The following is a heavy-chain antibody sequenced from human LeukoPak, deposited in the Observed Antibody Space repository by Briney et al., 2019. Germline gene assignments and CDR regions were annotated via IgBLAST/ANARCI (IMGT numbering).Heavy chain of an antibody. CDR2: VSYGGNNK. J-gene: IGHJ4*02. CDR3: ARSYYYGSGSYYSHFDY. Sequence: GGSLRLSCAASGFTFSSYAMHWVRQAPGKGLEWVATVSYGGNNKYHADSVEGRFTISRDNSNNTLYLQMNSLRTEDTAVFYCARSYYYGSGSYYSHFDYWGQGTLVTVSS. V-gene: IGHV3-30-3*01. D-gene: IGHD3-10*01. CDR1: GFTFSSYA.